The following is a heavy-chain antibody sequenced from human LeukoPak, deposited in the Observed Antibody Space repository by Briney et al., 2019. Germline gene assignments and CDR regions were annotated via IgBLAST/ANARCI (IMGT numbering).Heavy chain of an antibody. Sequence: PSETLSLTCTVSGGSISSYYWSWIRQPPGKGLEWIGYIYYNGSTNYNPSLKSRVTIPVDTSKNQFSLKLSSVTAADTAVYYCARDGRSGGYDYWGQGTLVTVSS. CDR2: IYYNGST. J-gene: IGHJ4*02. D-gene: IGHD2-15*01. V-gene: IGHV4-59*01. CDR1: GGSISSYY. CDR3: ARDGRSGGYDY.